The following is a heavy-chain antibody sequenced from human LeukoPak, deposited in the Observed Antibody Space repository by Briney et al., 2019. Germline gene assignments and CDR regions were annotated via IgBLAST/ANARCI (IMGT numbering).Heavy chain of an antibody. J-gene: IGHJ4*02. CDR3: ARHSAGIVVAGK. CDR1: GYSFTSYW. D-gene: IGHD6-19*01. Sequence: GESLKISCKGSGYSFTSYWISWVRQMPGKGLEWMGRIDPSDSYTNYSTSFQGHVTISADKSISTVYLQWSSLKASDTAMYYCARHSAGIVVAGKWGQGTLVTVSS. CDR2: IDPSDSYT. V-gene: IGHV5-10-1*01.